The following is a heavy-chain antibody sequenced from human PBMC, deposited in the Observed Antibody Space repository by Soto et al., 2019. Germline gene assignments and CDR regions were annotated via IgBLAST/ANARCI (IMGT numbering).Heavy chain of an antibody. Sequence: ASVKVSCKASGYTFTSYYMHWVRQAPGQGLEWMGIINPSGGSTSYAQKFQGRVTMTRDTSTSTVYMELSSLRSEDTAVYYCATKYCSGGSCYLDAFDIWGQGTMVTVSS. D-gene: IGHD2-15*01. CDR2: INPSGGST. CDR1: GYTFTSYY. CDR3: ATKYCSGGSCYLDAFDI. V-gene: IGHV1-46*01. J-gene: IGHJ3*02.